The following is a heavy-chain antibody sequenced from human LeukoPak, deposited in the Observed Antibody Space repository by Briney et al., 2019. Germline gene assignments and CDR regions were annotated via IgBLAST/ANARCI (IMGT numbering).Heavy chain of an antibody. CDR2: IYTSGST. V-gene: IGHV4-61*02. J-gene: IGHJ5*02. Sequence: SETLSLTCTVSGGSISSGSYYWSWIRQPAGKGLEWIGRIYTSGSTNYNPSLKSRVTISVDTSKNQFSLKLNSVTAADTAVYYCASDYYDSSGYQNWFDPWGQGTLVTVSS. D-gene: IGHD3-22*01. CDR3: ASDYYDSSGYQNWFDP. CDR1: GGSISSGSYY.